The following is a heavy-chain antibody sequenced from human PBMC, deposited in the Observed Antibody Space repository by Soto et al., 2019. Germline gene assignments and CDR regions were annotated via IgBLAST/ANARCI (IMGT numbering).Heavy chain of an antibody. CDR1: GFSLSSSGVG. Sequence: QITLKESGPTLVKPTQTLTLTCTFSGFSLSSSGVGVGWIRQPPGKALEWLPFIYWDGDKRYSPSLKSRLTITKDTSKNQVVLTLTHMDTVDTATYYCARLVVAGITYCFDSWGQGTLLTVSS. CDR2: IYWDGDK. J-gene: IGHJ4*02. V-gene: IGHV2-5*02. D-gene: IGHD2-15*01. CDR3: ARLVVAGITYCFDS.